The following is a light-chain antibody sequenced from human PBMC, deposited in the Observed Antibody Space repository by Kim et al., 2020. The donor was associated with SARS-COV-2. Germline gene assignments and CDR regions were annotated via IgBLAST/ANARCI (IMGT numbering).Light chain of an antibody. CDR2: EVS. CDR1: SRDIGAYNH. V-gene: IGLV2-14*01. J-gene: IGLJ3*02. CDR3: STYTTSETWV. Sequence: KSVTIAGSGTSRDIGAYNHVSWDQQPPGTAPKLIIYEVSNRPSGISSRFSASKSGSTASLTISGLQAEDEGDYYCSTYTTSETWVFGTGTQLTVL.